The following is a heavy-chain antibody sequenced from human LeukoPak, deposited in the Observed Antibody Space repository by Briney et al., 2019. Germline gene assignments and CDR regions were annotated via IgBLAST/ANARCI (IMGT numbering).Heavy chain of an antibody. CDR2: IYHSGST. Sequence: PSETLSLTCAVSGGSISSGGYSWSWIRQPPGKGLEWIGYIYHSGSTYYNPSLKSRVTISVDRSKNQFSLKLSSVTAADTAVYYRARGIAAAGSFDYWGQGTLVTVSS. J-gene: IGHJ4*02. CDR1: GGSISSGGYS. CDR3: ARGIAAAGSFDY. V-gene: IGHV4-30-2*01. D-gene: IGHD6-13*01.